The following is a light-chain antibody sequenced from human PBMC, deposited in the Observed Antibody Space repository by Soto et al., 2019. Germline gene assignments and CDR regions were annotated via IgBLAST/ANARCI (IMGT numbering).Light chain of an antibody. J-gene: IGLJ2*01. CDR1: STDVGGYNF. CDR2: EVS. V-gene: IGLV2-14*01. CDR3: SSYTSSSTLV. Sequence: QSVLTQPASVSGSPGQSITISCTGTSTDVGGYNFVSWYQQHPAKAPKLMIYEVSNRPSGVSNRFSGSKSANTASLTISGLQAEDEADYYCSSYTSSSTLVFGGGTQLTVL.